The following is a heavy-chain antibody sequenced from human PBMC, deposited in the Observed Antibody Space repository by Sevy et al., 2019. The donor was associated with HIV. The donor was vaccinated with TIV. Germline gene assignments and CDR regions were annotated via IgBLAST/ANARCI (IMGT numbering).Heavy chain of an antibody. V-gene: IGHV3-33*06. CDR3: AKGYYYDSRGYWKDAFDI. Sequence: GGSLRLTCAASGFTVSSYGMHWVRQAPGKGLEWVAVIYYDGVNKFYADSVKGRFTISRDNSKNTLYLQMNSLRAEDTAVYYCAKGYYYDSRGYWKDAFDIWDPGTMVTVSS. D-gene: IGHD3-22*01. CDR1: GFTVSSYG. J-gene: IGHJ3*02. CDR2: IYYDGVNK.